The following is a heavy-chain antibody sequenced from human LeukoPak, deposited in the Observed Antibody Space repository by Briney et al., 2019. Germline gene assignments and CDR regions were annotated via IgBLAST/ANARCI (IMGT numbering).Heavy chain of an antibody. CDR2: ISYDGSNK. D-gene: IGHD3-10*01. J-gene: IGHJ4*02. V-gene: IGHV3-30*03. CDR1: GFTFSSYG. CDR3: ARAGTRLWFGELSYIDY. Sequence: GGSLRLSCAASGFTFSSYGMHWVRQAPGKGLEWVAVISYDGSNKYYADSVKGRFTISGDNSKNTLYLQMNSLRAEDTAVYYCARAGTRLWFGELSYIDYWGQGTLVTVSS.